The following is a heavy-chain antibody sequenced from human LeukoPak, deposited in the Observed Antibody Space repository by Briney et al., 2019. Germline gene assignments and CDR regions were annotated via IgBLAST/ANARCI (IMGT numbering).Heavy chain of an antibody. CDR1: GYTFTSYD. Sequence: ASVKLSCTASGYTFTSYDINWVRQATGQGLEWMGWMNLNSGSTGYAQKFQGRVTMTRNTSISTAYMELSSLRSEDTAVYYCARVRMVRGVTGFKRPNWFDHWGQGTLVTVSS. V-gene: IGHV1-8*01. J-gene: IGHJ5*02. CDR3: ARVRMVRGVTGFKRPNWFDH. CDR2: MNLNSGST. D-gene: IGHD3-10*01.